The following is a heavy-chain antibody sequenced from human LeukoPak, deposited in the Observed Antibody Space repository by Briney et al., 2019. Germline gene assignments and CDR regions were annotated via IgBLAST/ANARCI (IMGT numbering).Heavy chain of an antibody. Sequence: SETLSLTCTVSGGSISSSSYYWGWIRQPPGKGLEWIGSIYYSGSTYYNPSLKSRVTISVDTSKNQFSLKLSSVTAADTAVYYCVRLGARRRWELNFDYWGQGTLVTVSS. D-gene: IGHD1-26*01. CDR3: VRLGARRRWELNFDY. J-gene: IGHJ4*02. CDR2: IYYSGST. CDR1: GGSISSSSYY. V-gene: IGHV4-39*01.